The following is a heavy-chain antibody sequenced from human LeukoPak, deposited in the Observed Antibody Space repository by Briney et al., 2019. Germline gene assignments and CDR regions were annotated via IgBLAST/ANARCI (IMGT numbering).Heavy chain of an antibody. Sequence: SETLSLTCTVSGGSISSSSYYWGWIRQPPGKGLGWIGRIYSSGSTNYNPSLKSRVTISVDTSKNQFSLKLSSVTAADTAVYYCARGGDGSIAAAGSDYWGQGTLVTVPS. D-gene: IGHD6-13*01. V-gene: IGHV4-39*07. CDR3: ARGGDGSIAAAGSDY. CDR2: IYSSGST. J-gene: IGHJ4*02. CDR1: GGSISSSSYY.